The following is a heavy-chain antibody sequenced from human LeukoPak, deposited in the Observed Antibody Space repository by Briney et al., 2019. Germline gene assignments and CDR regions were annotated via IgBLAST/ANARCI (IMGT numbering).Heavy chain of an antibody. D-gene: IGHD3-10*01. CDR3: ARGVRGPTGYYMDV. V-gene: IGHV1-69*13. CDR2: IIPIFGTA. Sequence: SVKISCKASAYTFTGYYIHWVRQAPGQGLEWMGGIIPIFGTANYAQKFQGRVTITADESTSTAYMELSSLRSEDTAVYYCARGVRGPTGYYMDVWGKGTTVTISS. J-gene: IGHJ6*03. CDR1: AYTFTGYY.